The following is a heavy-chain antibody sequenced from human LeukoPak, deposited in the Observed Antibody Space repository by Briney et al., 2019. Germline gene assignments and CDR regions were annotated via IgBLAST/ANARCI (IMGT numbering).Heavy chain of an antibody. CDR1: GFTFSIYS. V-gene: IGHV3-48*01. CDR3: ARNYSPFDY. Sequence: GGSLRLSCAASGFTFSIYSMNWVRQAPGKGLEWVSYISSDSDIIYYAESVKGRFTISRDNAKNSLYLQMNSLRAEDTAVYYCARNYSPFDYWGQGTLVTVSS. D-gene: IGHD3-10*01. J-gene: IGHJ4*02. CDR2: ISSDSDII.